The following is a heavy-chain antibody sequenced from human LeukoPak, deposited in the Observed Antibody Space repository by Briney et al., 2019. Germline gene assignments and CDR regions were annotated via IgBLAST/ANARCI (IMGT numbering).Heavy chain of an antibody. Sequence: ASVKVSCKASGYTFTNYGIGWVRQAPGQGLEWMGWISAYNGNTNYAQKLQGRVTMTTDTATNTAYMELRRLRSDDTAVYYCATSSTAGNGYWGQGTLVTVSS. CDR3: ATSSTAGNGY. J-gene: IGHJ4*02. CDR2: ISAYNGNT. D-gene: IGHD6-19*01. V-gene: IGHV1-18*01. CDR1: GYTFTNYG.